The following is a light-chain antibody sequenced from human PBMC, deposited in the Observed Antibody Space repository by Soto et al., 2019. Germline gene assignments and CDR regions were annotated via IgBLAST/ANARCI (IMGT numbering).Light chain of an antibody. Sequence: EIVLTQSPGTLSLSPGERATLSCRASQSVSSSYLAWYQQKPGQAPRLLIYGASSRATGIPDRFSGSGSGTDLTLTISRLEPEDFAVYYCQQYGSSHWTGGQESKVVIK. J-gene: IGKJ1*01. V-gene: IGKV3-20*01. CDR1: QSVSSSY. CDR2: GAS. CDR3: QQYGSSHWT.